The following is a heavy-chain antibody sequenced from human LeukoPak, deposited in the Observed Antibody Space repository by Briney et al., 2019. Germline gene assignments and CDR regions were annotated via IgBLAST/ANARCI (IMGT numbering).Heavy chain of an antibody. CDR1: GFTFSTYG. CDR3: AKSSYYDSSGYYREYYFDY. CDR2: ITGGGGST. V-gene: IGHV3-23*01. D-gene: IGHD3-22*01. Sequence: GGSLRLSCVASGFTFSTYGMSWVRQAPGKGLEWVSSITGGGGSTYYADSVKGRFTISRDNSKNTLYLQMNSLRAEDTAVYYCAKSSYYDSSGYYREYYFDYWGQGTLVTVSS. J-gene: IGHJ4*02.